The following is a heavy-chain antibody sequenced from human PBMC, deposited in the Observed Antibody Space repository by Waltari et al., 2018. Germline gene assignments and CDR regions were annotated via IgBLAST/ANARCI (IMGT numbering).Heavy chain of an antibody. J-gene: IGHJ3*02. CDR2: IYYSGST. D-gene: IGHD3-3*01. Sequence: QVQLQESGPGLVKPSETLSLTCTVSGGSISSYYWSWIRQPPGKGLEWIGYIYYSGSTNYNPSLKSRVTISVDTSKNQFSLKLSSVTAADTAAYYCARVTPIYGRPGAFDIWGQGTMVIVSS. CDR1: GGSISSYY. V-gene: IGHV4-59*01. CDR3: ARVTPIYGRPGAFDI.